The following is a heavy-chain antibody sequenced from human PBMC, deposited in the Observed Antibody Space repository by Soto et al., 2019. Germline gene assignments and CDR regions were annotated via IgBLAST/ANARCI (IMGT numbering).Heavy chain of an antibody. Sequence: QVQLQESGPGLVKPSGTLSLTCTVSGGSMSSSNWWNWVRQSPGKGLEWIGEAHHSGRTNYNPSLKSRVTISVHKSKNHFSLKLSSVTAADTAVYYCARSEATGLDYWGQGTLVTVSS. V-gene: IGHV4-4*02. CDR2: AHHSGRT. D-gene: IGHD1-26*01. CDR1: GGSMSSSNW. J-gene: IGHJ4*02. CDR3: ARSEATGLDY.